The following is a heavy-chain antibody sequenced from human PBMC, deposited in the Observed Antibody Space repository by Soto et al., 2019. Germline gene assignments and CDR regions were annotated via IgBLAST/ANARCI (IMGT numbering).Heavy chain of an antibody. V-gene: IGHV2-5*02. CDR3: AHSGAGTRRHYFDY. J-gene: IGHJ4*02. CDR2: IYWDDDK. D-gene: IGHD4-17*01. Sequence: QITLKESGPTLVKPTQTLTLTCTFSGFSLSTSGVGVGWIRQPPGKALEWLALIYWDDDKRYSPSLTSRLTITKDTSKNQVVLTMTNMDPVDTATYYCAHSGAGTRRHYFDYWGQGTLVTVSS. CDR1: GFSLSTSGVG.